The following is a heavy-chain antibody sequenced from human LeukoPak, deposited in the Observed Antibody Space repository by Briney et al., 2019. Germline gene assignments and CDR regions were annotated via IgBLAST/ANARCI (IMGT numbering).Heavy chain of an antibody. V-gene: IGHV1-8*02. CDR2: MNPNSGNT. CDR1: GYTFTSYG. J-gene: IGHJ5*02. CDR3: ARPLEGAAAGVFDP. Sequence: ASVKVSCKASGYTFTSYGINWVRQATGQGLEWMGWMNPNSGNTGYAQKFQGRVTMTRNTSISTAYMELSSLRSEDTAVYYCARPLEGAAAGVFDPWGQGTLVTVSS. D-gene: IGHD6-13*01.